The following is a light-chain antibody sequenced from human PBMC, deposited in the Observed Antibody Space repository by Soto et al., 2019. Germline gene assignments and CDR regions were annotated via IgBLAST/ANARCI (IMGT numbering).Light chain of an antibody. CDR1: QSVTSK. V-gene: IGKV3-15*01. CDR2: ATS. CDR3: QQYNNWPHT. Sequence: ELVLTQSPGTLSLSPGERATLSCRASQSVTSKLAWFQQKPGQAPRLLIYATSTRATGVPARFSGSGSGTEFTLTISSLQSEDFAVYSCQQYNNWPHTFGQGTKLEIK. J-gene: IGKJ2*01.